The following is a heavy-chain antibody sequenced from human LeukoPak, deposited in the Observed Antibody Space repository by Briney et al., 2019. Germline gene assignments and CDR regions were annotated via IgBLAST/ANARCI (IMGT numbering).Heavy chain of an antibody. CDR2: ISGNNDNP. D-gene: IGHD2-2*01. J-gene: IGHJ4*02. CDR1: GYTFSNFG. V-gene: IGHV1-18*01. Sequence: GASVKVSCKTSGYTFSNFGINWVRQAPGQGLEWMGWISGNNDNPNYGQEFQGRLTVTTDTSTSTAYMELRNLRFDDTAVYYCARDGTSTDDYWGQGTLVTVSS. CDR3: ARDGTSTDDY.